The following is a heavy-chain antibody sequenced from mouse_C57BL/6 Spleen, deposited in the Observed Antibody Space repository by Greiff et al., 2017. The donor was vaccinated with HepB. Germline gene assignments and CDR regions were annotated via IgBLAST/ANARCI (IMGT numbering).Heavy chain of an antibody. J-gene: IGHJ2*01. Sequence: VQLKQSGPGLVKPSQSLSLTCSVTGYSITSGYYWNWIRQFPGNKLEWMGYISYDGSNNYNPSLKNRISITRDTSKNQFFLKLNSVTTEDTATYYCARDVTTVPFDYWGQGTTLTVSS. D-gene: IGHD1-1*01. CDR3: ARDVTTVPFDY. CDR1: GYSITSGYY. CDR2: ISYDGSN. V-gene: IGHV3-6*01.